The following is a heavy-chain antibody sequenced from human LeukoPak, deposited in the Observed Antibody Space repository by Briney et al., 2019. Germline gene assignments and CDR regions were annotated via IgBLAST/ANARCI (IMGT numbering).Heavy chain of an antibody. J-gene: IGHJ6*03. CDR2: MNPNSGNT. V-gene: IGHV1-8*03. D-gene: IGHD3-10*01. Sequence: ASVKVSCKASGYTFTSCNINWVRQATGQGREWMGWMNPNSGNTGYAQKFQGRVTITRNTSISTAYMELSSLRSEDTAVYYCARGRRVRGVNYYYYYYMDVWGKGTTVTVSS. CDR1: GYTFTSCN. CDR3: ARGRRVRGVNYYYYYYMDV.